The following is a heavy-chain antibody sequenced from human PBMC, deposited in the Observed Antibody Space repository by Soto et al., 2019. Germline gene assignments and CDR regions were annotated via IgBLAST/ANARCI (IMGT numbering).Heavy chain of an antibody. CDR2: INPKSGGT. CDR3: AREATVLIPAAQPSHFDS. Sequence: ASLKVSCKTSGYSFTGYSVHWVRQAPGHGPEWMGWINPKSGGTKYAQKFQGRVTMTRDTSISTVFMELSRVTSDDTAVYFCAREATVLIPAAQPSHFDSWGQGTLVTVSS. D-gene: IGHD2-2*01. J-gene: IGHJ4*02. CDR1: GYSFTGYS. V-gene: IGHV1-2*02.